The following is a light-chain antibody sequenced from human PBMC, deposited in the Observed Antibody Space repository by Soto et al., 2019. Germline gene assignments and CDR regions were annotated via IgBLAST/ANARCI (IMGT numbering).Light chain of an antibody. CDR3: QQRANWPGT. CDR2: DAS. V-gene: IGKV3-11*01. CDR1: QPVYNF. Sequence: EIVLTQSPGTLSLSPGEVATLSCRASQPVYNFLAWYQQKPGQAPRLLIYDASNRATGTPARFSGSGSGADFTRTISGLEPEDSAVYYCQQRANWPGTFGQGTKVEMK. J-gene: IGKJ1*01.